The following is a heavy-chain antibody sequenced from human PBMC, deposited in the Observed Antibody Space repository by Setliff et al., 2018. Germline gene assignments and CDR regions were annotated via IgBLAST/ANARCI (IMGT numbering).Heavy chain of an antibody. CDR1: GGSISGSSYY. J-gene: IGHJ5*02. CDR3: ARVLNWFDP. V-gene: IGHV4-39*07. Sequence: PSETLSLTCTVSGGSISGSSYYWGWIRQPPGKGLEWIGSIYYRGSTYYNPSLKSRVTISVDTSKNQFSLKLSSVTAADTAVYYCARVLNWFDPWGQGTLVTVSS. D-gene: IGHD1-26*01. CDR2: IYYRGST.